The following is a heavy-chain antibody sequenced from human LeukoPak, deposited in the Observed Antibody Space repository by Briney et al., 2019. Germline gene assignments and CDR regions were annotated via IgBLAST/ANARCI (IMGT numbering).Heavy chain of an antibody. Sequence: SVKVSCKASGGTFSSYAISWVRQAPGQGLEWMGGIIPIIGTANYSQKFQGRVTITADESTSTAYMELSSLRSEDTAVYYCARASIDSRLRYYYGMDVWGQGTTVTVSS. CDR1: GGTFSSYA. CDR3: ARASIDSRLRYYYGMDV. D-gene: IGHD3-22*01. J-gene: IGHJ6*02. V-gene: IGHV1-69*13. CDR2: IIPIIGTA.